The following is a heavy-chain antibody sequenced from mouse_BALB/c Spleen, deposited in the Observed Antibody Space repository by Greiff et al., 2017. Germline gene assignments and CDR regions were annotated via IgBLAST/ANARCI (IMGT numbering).Heavy chain of an antibody. D-gene: IGHD2-10*01. CDR1: GFTFSDFY. CDR3: ARGPYYGNYGWYFDV. J-gene: IGHJ1*01. CDR2: SRNKANDYTT. V-gene: IGHV7-1*02. Sequence: EVQLVESGGGLVKPGGSLKLSCAASGFTFSDFYMEWVRQPPGKRLEWIAASRNKANDYTTEYSASVKGRFIVSRDTSQSILYLQMNALRAEDTAIYYCARGPYYGNYGWYFDVWGAGTTVTVSS.